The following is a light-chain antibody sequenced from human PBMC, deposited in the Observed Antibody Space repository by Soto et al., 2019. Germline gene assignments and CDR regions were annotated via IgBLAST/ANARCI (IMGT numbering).Light chain of an antibody. V-gene: IGLV2-14*01. CDR2: EVS. J-gene: IGLJ2*01. CDR1: SPVFG. CDR3: SSYSSTTTL. Sequence: QSVLTQPASVSGSPGQSITISCSGISPVFGVSWYQHFPGKAPKLLIFEVSNRPSGVSTRFSGSKSGNMAFLTISGLQSEDEGLYHCSSYSSTTTLFGGGTKLTVL.